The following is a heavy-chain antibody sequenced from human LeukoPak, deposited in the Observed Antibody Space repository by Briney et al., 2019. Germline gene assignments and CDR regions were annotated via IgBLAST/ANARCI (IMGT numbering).Heavy chain of an antibody. CDR1: GGSFSGYY. CDR2: INHSGST. CDR3: ERGGAGWELPTYFDY. J-gene: IGHJ4*02. D-gene: IGHD1-26*01. V-gene: IGHV4-34*01. Sequence: SETLSLTCAVYGGSFSGYYWSWIRQPPGKGLEWIGEINHSGSTNYNPSLKSRVTISVDTSKNQFSLKLSSVTAADTAVYYCERGGAGWELPTYFDYWGQGTLVTVSS.